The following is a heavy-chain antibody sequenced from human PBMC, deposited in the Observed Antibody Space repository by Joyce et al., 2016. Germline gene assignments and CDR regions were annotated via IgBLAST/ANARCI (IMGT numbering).Heavy chain of an antibody. V-gene: IGHV4-59*01. CDR2: IYYSGSP. J-gene: IGHJ4*02. CDR3: AGDVKRGYFDY. Sequence: QVQLQESGPGLVKFSETLSLTCTVVGGPINGYYWRWIRQPPGKGLEWIGYIYYSGSPNYNPYLKSRVTISVDTSKNQFSLELSSVTTADTADYYCAGDVKRGYFDYWGQGTLVTVSS. CDR1: GGPINGYY.